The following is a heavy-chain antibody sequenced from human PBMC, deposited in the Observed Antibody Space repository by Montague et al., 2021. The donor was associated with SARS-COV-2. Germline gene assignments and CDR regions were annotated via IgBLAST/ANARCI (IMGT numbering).Heavy chain of an antibody. CDR1: GGSISSYY. CDR3: ARVFPRWLQFDPYFDY. V-gene: IGHV4-59*01. Sequence: SETLSLTCTVSGGSISSYYWSWIRQPPGKGLEWFGYIYYSGSTNYNHSLKSRVTISVDTSKNQFSLKLSSVTAADTAVYYCARVFPRWLQFDPYFDYWGQGTLVTVSS. D-gene: IGHD5-24*01. J-gene: IGHJ4*02. CDR2: IYYSGST.